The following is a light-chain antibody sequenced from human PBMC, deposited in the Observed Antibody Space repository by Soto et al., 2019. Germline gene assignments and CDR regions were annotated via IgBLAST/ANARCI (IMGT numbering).Light chain of an antibody. Sequence: SVLTQPASVSGSLGQSITISCTGTSRDVGGYNYVSWYQHHPGKGPKVLIYEVSYRPSGVSDRFSGSKSGNTASLTISGLQPEDEAHYYCHSYTTTGSLWVFGGGTKLTVL. J-gene: IGLJ3*02. CDR2: EVS. CDR1: SRDVGGYNY. V-gene: IGLV2-14*01. CDR3: HSYTTTGSLWV.